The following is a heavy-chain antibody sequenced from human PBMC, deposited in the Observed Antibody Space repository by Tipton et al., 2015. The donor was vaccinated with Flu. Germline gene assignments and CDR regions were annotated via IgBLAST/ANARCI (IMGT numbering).Heavy chain of an antibody. CDR3: ARALQNYFDY. J-gene: IGHJ4*02. V-gene: IGHV4-39*07. CDR2: IYYSGTT. CDR1: GGSISSYTYY. Sequence: TLSLTCTVSGGSISSYTYYWGWFRQSPGTGLEWIGSIYYSGTTYYNPSLKSRVTMSIDTSKNQFSLKVTSVTAADTAVYYCARALQNYFDYWGQGTLVTVSS.